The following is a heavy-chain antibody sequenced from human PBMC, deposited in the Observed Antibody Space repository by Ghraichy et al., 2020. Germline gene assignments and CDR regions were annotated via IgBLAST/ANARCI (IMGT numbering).Heavy chain of an antibody. CDR3: AKPGSGYYYYYGMDV. Sequence: GSLRLSCAASGFTFSSYAMSWVRQAPGKGLEWVSAISGSGGSTYYADSVKGRFTISRDNSKNTLYLQMNSLRAEDTAVYYCAKPGSGYYYYYGMDVWGQGTTVTVSS. CDR2: ISGSGGST. CDR1: GFTFSSYA. J-gene: IGHJ6*02. V-gene: IGHV3-23*01. D-gene: IGHD2-15*01.